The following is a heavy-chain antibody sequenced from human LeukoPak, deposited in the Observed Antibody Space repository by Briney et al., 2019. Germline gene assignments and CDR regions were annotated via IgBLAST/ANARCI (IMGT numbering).Heavy chain of an antibody. V-gene: IGHV4-34*01. CDR3: ARVPTYFYDSSGYYYFDH. D-gene: IGHD3-22*01. CDR2: INHSGST. CDR1: GGSFSGYY. J-gene: IGHJ4*02. Sequence: PSETLSLTCAVYGGSFSGYYWSWIRQPSGKGLEWIGEINHSGSTNYNPSLKRRVTISVDTSKNQFSLKLRSVTAADTAVYYCARVPTYFYDSSGYYYFDHWGQGTLVTVSS.